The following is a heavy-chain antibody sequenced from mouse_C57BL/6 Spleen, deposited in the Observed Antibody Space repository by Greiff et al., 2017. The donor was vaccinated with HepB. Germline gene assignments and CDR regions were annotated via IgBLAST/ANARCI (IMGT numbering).Heavy chain of an antibody. Sequence: EVKLMESGPALVKPSQTVSLTCTVPGYSITNGNHWWNWIRQVSGSKLEWIGYISSSGSTDSNPSLKSRISITRDTSKNQLFLQLNSVTTEDIATYYCARTYYYGSRGDWYCDVWGTGTTVTVSS. CDR1: GYSITNGNHW. D-gene: IGHD1-1*01. V-gene: IGHV3-4*01. CDR3: ARTYYYGSRGDWYCDV. CDR2: ISSSGST. J-gene: IGHJ1*03.